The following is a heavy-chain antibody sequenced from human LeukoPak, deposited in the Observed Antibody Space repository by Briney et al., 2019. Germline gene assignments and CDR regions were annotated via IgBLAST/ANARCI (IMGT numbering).Heavy chain of an antibody. D-gene: IGHD3-22*01. V-gene: IGHV1-8*01. CDR1: GYTFTSYD. Sequence: ASVKVSCKASGYTFTSYDINWVRQATGQELEWMGWMNPNSGNTGYAQKFQGRVTMTRNTSISTAYMELSSLRSEDTAVYYCARGLGYYDSSGYYYWGQGTLVTVSS. CDR2: MNPNSGNT. CDR3: ARGLGYYDSSGYYY. J-gene: IGHJ4*02.